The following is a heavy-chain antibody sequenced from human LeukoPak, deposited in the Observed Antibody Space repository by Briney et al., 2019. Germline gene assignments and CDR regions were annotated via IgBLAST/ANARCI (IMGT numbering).Heavy chain of an antibody. D-gene: IGHD5-18*01. CDR2: MNPNSGDT. J-gene: IGHJ3*02. Sequence: ASVKVSCKASGYTFTSYDINWVRQATGQGLEWMGWMNPNSGDTGYAQKFQGRVTMTRNTSISTAYMELSSLRSEDTAVYYCARVYSYGSLDAFDIWGQGTMVTVSS. V-gene: IGHV1-8*01. CDR3: ARVYSYGSLDAFDI. CDR1: GYTFTSYD.